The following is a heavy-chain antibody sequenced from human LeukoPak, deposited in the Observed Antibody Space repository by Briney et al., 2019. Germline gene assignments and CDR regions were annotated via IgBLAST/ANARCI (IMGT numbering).Heavy chain of an antibody. CDR3: ARDGQWLGLDY. CDR2: ISSSGSTI. CDR1: GFNFSTYW. D-gene: IGHD6-19*01. V-gene: IGHV3-48*04. Sequence: GGSLRLSCAASGFNFSTYWMTWVRQVPGKGLEWVAYISSSGSTIYYADSVKGRFTISRDNAKNSLYLQMNSLRAEDTAVYYCARDGQWLGLDYWGQGTLVTVSS. J-gene: IGHJ4*02.